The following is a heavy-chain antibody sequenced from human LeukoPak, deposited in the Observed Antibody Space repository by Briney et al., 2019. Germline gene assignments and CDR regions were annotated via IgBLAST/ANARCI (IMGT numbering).Heavy chain of an antibody. Sequence: GGSLRLSCAASGFTFSNYAMRWVRQAPGKGLEWVSVIYSGGTTYYADSVKGRFTISRDNSKNTLYLQMNSLRAEDTAVYFCARGGAAGSFDYWGQGTLVTVSS. CDR3: ARGGAAGSFDY. CDR2: IYSGGTT. CDR1: GFTFSNYA. D-gene: IGHD6-13*01. J-gene: IGHJ4*02. V-gene: IGHV3-66*01.